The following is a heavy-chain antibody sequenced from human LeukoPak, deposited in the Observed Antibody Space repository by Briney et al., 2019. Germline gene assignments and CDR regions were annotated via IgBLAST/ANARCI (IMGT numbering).Heavy chain of an antibody. CDR3: ARDPMAFGYQYAFDI. V-gene: IGHV3-30-3*01. Sequence: GGSLRLSCAASGFTFSNYAIHWVRQAPGKGLEWMAVISYDGSNKYYAASVKGRFTISRDNSENTVDLQMNSLRAEDTAVYYCARDPMAFGYQYAFDIWGQGTMVTVSS. CDR2: ISYDGSNK. D-gene: IGHD3-10*01. CDR1: GFTFSNYA. J-gene: IGHJ3*02.